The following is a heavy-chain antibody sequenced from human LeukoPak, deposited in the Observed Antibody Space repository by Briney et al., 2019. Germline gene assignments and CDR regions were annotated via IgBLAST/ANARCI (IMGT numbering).Heavy chain of an antibody. CDR2: IIPIFGTA. CDR3: ARSLEGVVVVTPFDY. Sequence: SVKVSCKASGGTFSSYAISWVRQAPGQGLEWMGGIIPIFGTANYAQKFQGRVTITADESTSTAYMELSSLRSEDTAVYYCARSLEGVVVVTPFDYWGQGTLVTVSS. CDR1: GGTFSSYA. V-gene: IGHV1-69*01. J-gene: IGHJ4*02. D-gene: IGHD3-22*01.